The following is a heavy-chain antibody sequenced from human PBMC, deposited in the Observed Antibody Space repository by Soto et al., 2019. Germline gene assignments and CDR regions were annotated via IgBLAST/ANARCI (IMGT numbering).Heavy chain of an antibody. J-gene: IGHJ6*02. CDR3: ARQGFGALHCLVDV. D-gene: IGHD3-10*01. CDR2: VNYSWGS. V-gene: IGHV4-59*08. CDR1: GGSISSYH. Sequence: QVQLQESGPGLVKPSETLSLSCTVSGGSISSYHWSWIRQTPGKGLEWIGYVNYSWGSNYNPSLNKRVDISQDPSKRQFSRKLTSATATDTAVHYCARQGFGALHCLVDVWGQGTTVTVSS.